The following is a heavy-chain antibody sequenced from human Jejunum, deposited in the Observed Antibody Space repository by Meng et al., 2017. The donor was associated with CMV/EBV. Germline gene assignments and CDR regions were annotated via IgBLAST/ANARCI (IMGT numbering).Heavy chain of an antibody. CDR2: IWYDGSND. V-gene: IGHV3-33*06. CDR1: GFTFSAYG. D-gene: IGHD1-7*01. J-gene: IGHJ4*02. Sequence: LSWAGSGFTFSAYGMHWVRQAPGQGLEWVAHIWYDGSNDYYRDSVKGRFTISRDNSKDTLYLQMNSVRADDTAVYYCAKGPGTSVDYWGQGTLVTVSS. CDR3: AKGPGTSVDY.